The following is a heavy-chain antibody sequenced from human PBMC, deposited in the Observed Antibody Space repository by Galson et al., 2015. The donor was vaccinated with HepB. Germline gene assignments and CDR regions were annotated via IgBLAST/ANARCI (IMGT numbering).Heavy chain of an antibody. CDR3: AKQGNSFFEY. CDR1: GLSISASGEG. V-gene: IGHV2-5*02. CDR2: IYWDDTK. D-gene: IGHD4-23*01. Sequence: PALVKPTQTLTLTCSLSGLSISASGEGVGWIRQPPGKGLVWLSLIYWDDTKRYRPSLENRLTITKDTSKNQVVITMTNMDPVDPGTYYFAKQGNSFFEYWGQGTPVSVSS. J-gene: IGHJ4*02.